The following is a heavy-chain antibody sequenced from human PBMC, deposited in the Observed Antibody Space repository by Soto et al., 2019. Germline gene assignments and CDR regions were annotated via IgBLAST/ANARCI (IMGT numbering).Heavy chain of an antibody. Sequence: QVQLVESGGGVVQPGRSLRLSCAASAFSFSSYGMHSVRQAPGKGREWVAVISDDGSNKYYADSVNGRFTISRDNSNNTLYLQMHSLRAEDTAVYYCEKDYCGSESYLRAPMDVWGQGSTVTVSS. CDR3: EKDYCGSESYLRAPMDV. J-gene: IGHJ6*02. CDR1: AFSFSSYG. V-gene: IGHV3-30*18. D-gene: IGHD3-10*01. CDR2: ISDDGSNK.